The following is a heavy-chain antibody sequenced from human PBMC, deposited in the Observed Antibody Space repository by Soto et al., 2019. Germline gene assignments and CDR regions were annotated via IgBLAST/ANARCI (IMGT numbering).Heavy chain of an antibody. Sequence: PGGSLRLSCAASGFTFSSYGMHWVRQTPGKGLEWVAVISYDGSNKYYADSVKGRFTISRDNSKNTLYLQMNSLRDEDTAVYYCAKEWVYDSSGWSFDYWGQGP. CDR1: GFTFSSYG. CDR3: AKEWVYDSSGWSFDY. J-gene: IGHJ4*02. V-gene: IGHV3-30*18. CDR2: ISYDGSNK. D-gene: IGHD3-22*01.